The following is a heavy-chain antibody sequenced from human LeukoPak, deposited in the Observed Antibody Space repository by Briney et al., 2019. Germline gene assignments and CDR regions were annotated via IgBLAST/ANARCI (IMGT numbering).Heavy chain of an antibody. J-gene: IGHJ3*02. D-gene: IGHD3-16*01. V-gene: IGHV4-34*01. CDR1: GGSFSGYY. CDR3: ATLGGRTDAFDI. Sequence: SETLSLTCAVYGGSFSGYYWSWIRQPPGKGLEWIGEINHSGSTNYNPSLKSRVTISVDTSKNQFSLKLSSVTAADTAVYYCATLGGRTDAFDIWGQGTMVTVSS. CDR2: INHSGST.